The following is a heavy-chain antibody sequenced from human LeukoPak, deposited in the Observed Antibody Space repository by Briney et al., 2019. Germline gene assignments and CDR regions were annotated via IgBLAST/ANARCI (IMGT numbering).Heavy chain of an antibody. Sequence: GRSLRLSCAASGFTFSSYAMHWVRQAPGKGLEWVAVISYDGSNKYYADSVKGRFTISRDNSKNTLYLQMNSLRAEDTAVYYCARDKLLWFGELLTWGQGTLVTVSS. CDR1: GFTFSSYA. CDR2: ISYDGSNK. J-gene: IGHJ5*02. CDR3: ARDKLLWFGELLT. V-gene: IGHV3-30*01. D-gene: IGHD3-10*01.